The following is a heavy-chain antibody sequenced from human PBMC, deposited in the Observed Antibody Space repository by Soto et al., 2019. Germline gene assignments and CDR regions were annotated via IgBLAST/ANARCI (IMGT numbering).Heavy chain of an antibody. CDR3: ARGYYDSSGYPTYYYYYYGMDV. Sequence: GGSLRLSCAASGFTFSSYGMHWVRQAPGKGLEWVAVIWYDGSNKYYADSVKGRFTISRDNSKNTLYLQMNSLRAEDTAVYYCARGYYDSSGYPTYYYYYYGMDVWGQGTTVTVS. J-gene: IGHJ6*02. D-gene: IGHD3-22*01. CDR2: IWYDGSNK. CDR1: GFTFSSYG. V-gene: IGHV3-33*01.